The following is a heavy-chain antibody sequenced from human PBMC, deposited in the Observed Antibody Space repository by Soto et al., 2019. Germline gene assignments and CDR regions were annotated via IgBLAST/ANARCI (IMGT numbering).Heavy chain of an antibody. CDR3: ADGGEWAFNFDY. CDR1: GFTFTSYA. CDR2: ISAGGGNT. D-gene: IGHD3-10*01. V-gene: IGHV3-23*01. Sequence: PGGSLRLSCAASGFTFTSYAMSWVRQSPGKGLERVSGISAGGGNTYYPDSVKGRFTISRDNSKNTLYLQMNSLRIEDTAIYYCADGGEWAFNFDYWGQGALVTVSS. J-gene: IGHJ4*02.